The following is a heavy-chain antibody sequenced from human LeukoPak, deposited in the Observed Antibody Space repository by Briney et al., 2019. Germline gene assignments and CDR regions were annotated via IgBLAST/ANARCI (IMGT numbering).Heavy chain of an antibody. CDR1: GFTFSSYA. V-gene: IGHV3-23*01. CDR2: ISGSGGST. J-gene: IGHJ6*02. CDR3: AKNQPGYCSSTSCFMYSYGMDV. D-gene: IGHD2-2*03. Sequence: GGSLRLSCAASGFTFSSYAMSWVRQAPGKGLEWVSAISGSGGSTYYADSVKGRFTISRDNSKNTLYLQMNSLRAEDTAVYYCAKNQPGYCSSTSCFMYSYGMDVWGQGTTVTVSS.